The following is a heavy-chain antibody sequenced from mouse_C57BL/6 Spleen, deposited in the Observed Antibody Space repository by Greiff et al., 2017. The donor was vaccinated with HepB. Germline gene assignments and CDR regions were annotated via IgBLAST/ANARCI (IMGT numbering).Heavy chain of an antibody. J-gene: IGHJ2*01. V-gene: IGHV5-17*01. Sequence: DVKLVESGGGLVKPGGSLKLSCAASGFTFSDYGMHWVRQAPEKGLEWVAYISSGSSTIYYADTVKGRFTLSRDNAKNTLFLQMTSLRSEDTAMYYCARGLLRLYYFDCWGQGTTLTVSS. CDR3: ARGLLRLYYFDC. D-gene: IGHD1-1*01. CDR1: GFTFSDYG. CDR2: ISSGSSTI.